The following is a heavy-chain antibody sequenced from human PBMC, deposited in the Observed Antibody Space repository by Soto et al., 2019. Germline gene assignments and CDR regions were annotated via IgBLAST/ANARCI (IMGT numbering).Heavy chain of an antibody. D-gene: IGHD2-15*01. CDR1: GFTFSTYG. CDR3: ARVGCTGGSCKPYAYYAMDV. J-gene: IGHJ6*02. Sequence: QVQLVESGGGVAQPGRSLRLSCAASGFTFSTYGMNWVGQAPGKGLEWVAIIWYDGSIKYYADSMKGRFTISRDNSKNTMYLQMNSLRAEDTAVYYCARVGCTGGSCKPYAYYAMDVWGQGTTVTVSS. CDR2: IWYDGSIK. V-gene: IGHV3-33*01.